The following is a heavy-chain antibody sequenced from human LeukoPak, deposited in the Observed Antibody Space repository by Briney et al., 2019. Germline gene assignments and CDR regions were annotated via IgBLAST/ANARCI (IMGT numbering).Heavy chain of an antibody. CDR3: ARFLVVTAIGSFRAFDI. Sequence: SETLSLTCTVSGGSISSGGYYWSWIRQHPGKGLEWIGYIYYSGSTYYNPSLKSRVTISVDTSKNQFSLKLSSVTAADTAVYYCARFLVVTAIGSFRAFDIWGQGTMVTVSS. CDR2: IYYSGST. CDR1: GGSISSGGYY. D-gene: IGHD2-21*02. J-gene: IGHJ3*02. V-gene: IGHV4-31*03.